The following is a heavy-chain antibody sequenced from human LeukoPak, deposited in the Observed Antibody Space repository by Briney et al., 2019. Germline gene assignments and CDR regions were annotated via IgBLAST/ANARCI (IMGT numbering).Heavy chain of an antibody. CDR2: IGGSATST. V-gene: IGHV3-23*01. Sequence: GGSLRLSCAASGFTFSNYAMSWVRQAPGKGLEWVSVIGGSATSTYYADSVKGRFTNSRDKSKNTLYLQMNSLRAEDTAVYYCAREAFYSSGWLSLFGYWGQGTLVTVSS. D-gene: IGHD6-19*01. CDR1: GFTFSNYA. CDR3: AREAFYSSGWLSLFGY. J-gene: IGHJ4*02.